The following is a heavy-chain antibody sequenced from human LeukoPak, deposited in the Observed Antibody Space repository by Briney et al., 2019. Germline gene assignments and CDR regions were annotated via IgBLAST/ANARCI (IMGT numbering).Heavy chain of an antibody. D-gene: IGHD5-18*01. CDR2: INSDGSST. V-gene: IGHV3-74*01. CDR1: GFTFSSYW. CDR3: ARAFRGYSYGYLGY. J-gene: IGHJ4*02. Sequence: GGSLRLSCAASGFTFSSYWMHWARQAPGKGLVWVSRINSDGSSTSYADSVKGRFTISRDNAKNTLYLQMNSLRAEDTAVYYCARAFRGYSYGYLGYWGQGTLVTVSS.